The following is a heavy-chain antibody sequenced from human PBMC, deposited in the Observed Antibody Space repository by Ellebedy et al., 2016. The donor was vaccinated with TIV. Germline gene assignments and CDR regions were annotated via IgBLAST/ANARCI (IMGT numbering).Heavy chain of an antibody. CDR2: TTPYNGNT. D-gene: IGHD3-10*01. V-gene: IGHV1-18*04. CDR3: ARFRDPMVRGIFDALDI. J-gene: IGHJ3*02. CDR1: GYTFSANG. Sequence: AASVKVSCKASGYTFSANGLNWVRQAPGQGLEWMGWTTPYNGNTYYAQKFQGRVTITTDTSTSTAYMELRSLRSDDTAVYYCARFRDPMVRGIFDALDIWGQGTMVTVSS.